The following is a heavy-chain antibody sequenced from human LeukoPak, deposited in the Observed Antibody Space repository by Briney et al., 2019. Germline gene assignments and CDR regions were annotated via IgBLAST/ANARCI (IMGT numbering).Heavy chain of an antibody. D-gene: IGHD3-10*01. J-gene: IGHJ4*02. CDR2: IYYSGST. CDR3: ARTRMVRGVIGY. V-gene: IGHV4-39*07. CDR1: GGSISSSSYY. Sequence: SETLSLTCTVSGGSISSSSYYWGWIRQPPGKGLEWIGSIYYSGSTYYNPSLKSRVTISVDTSKNQFSLKLSSVTAADTAVYYCARTRMVRGVIGYWGQGTLVTVSS.